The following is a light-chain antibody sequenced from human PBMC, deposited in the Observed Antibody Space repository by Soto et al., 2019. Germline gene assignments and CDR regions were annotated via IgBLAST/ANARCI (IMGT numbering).Light chain of an antibody. V-gene: IGLV2-14*01. Sequence: SVLTQPASVSGSPGQSITISCTGTSTDVGGYNYVSWYQHRPGEALKLMIFEVTKRPSGVSNRFSGSKSGNTASLTISGLQADDEAHYFCNSYTTSSTYVFGSGTKVTV. CDR3: NSYTTSSTYV. CDR1: STDVGGYNY. J-gene: IGLJ1*01. CDR2: EVT.